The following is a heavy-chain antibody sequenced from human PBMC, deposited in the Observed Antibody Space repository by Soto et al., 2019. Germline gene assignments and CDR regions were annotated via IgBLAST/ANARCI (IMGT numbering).Heavy chain of an antibody. CDR1: GFTFSSYS. CDR3: ARDPYSSSWSHNDY. CDR2: ISSSSSTI. V-gene: IGHV3-48*02. D-gene: IGHD6-13*01. J-gene: IGHJ4*02. Sequence: EVQLVESGGGLVQPGGSLRLSCAASGFTFSSYSMNWVRQAPGKGLEWVSYISSSSSTIYYADSVKGRFTISRDNAKNSLYLQMNSLRDEDTAVYYCARDPYSSSWSHNDYWGQGTLVTVSS.